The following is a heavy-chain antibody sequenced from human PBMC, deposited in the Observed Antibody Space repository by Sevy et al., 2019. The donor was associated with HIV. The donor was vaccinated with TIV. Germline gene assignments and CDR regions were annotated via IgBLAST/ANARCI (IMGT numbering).Heavy chain of an antibody. CDR1: GYTFTSYY. CDR2: INPSGGST. V-gene: IGHV1-46*03. Sequence: ASVKVSCKASGYTFTSYYMHWVRQAPGQGLEWMGIINPSGGSTSYAQKFQGRVTMTRDTSTSTVYMELSSLRSEDTAVYYGARVGGETVTSYYGMDVWGQGTTVTVSS. D-gene: IGHD4-4*01. J-gene: IGHJ6*02. CDR3: ARVGGETVTSYYGMDV.